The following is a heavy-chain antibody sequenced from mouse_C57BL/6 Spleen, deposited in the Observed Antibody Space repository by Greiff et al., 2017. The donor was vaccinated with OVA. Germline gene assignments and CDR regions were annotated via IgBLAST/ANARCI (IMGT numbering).Heavy chain of an antibody. D-gene: IGHD3-2*02. CDR3: ARWSSSGHGWYYFDY. V-gene: IGHV14-2*01. Sequence: EVQLQQSGAELVKPGASVKLSCTASGFNIKDYYMHWVKQRTEQGLEWIGRIDPEDGETKYAQKFQGKATITADTSSNTAYLQLSSLTSEDTAVYYCARWSSSGHGWYYFDYWGQGTTLTVSS. CDR2: IDPEDGET. J-gene: IGHJ2*01. CDR1: GFNIKDYY.